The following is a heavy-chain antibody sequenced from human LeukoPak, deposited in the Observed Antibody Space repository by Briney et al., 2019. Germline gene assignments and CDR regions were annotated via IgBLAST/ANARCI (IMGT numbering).Heavy chain of an antibody. J-gene: IGHJ4*02. CDR1: GGSINSSNW. D-gene: IGHD5-12*01. CDR3: ARDGRGSGYDGFDY. Sequence: SETLSLTCAVSGGSINSSNWWSWVRQPPGKGLEWMGEIYHSGSTNYNPSLKSRVTISVDKSKNPFSLKLTSVTVADPAVYYCARDGRGSGYDGFDYWGQGTLVTVSS. CDR2: IYHSGST. V-gene: IGHV4-4*02.